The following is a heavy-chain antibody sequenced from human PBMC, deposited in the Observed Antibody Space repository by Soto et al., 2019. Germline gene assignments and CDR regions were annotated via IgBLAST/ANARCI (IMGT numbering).Heavy chain of an antibody. CDR3: ARSYGVGYSNPSCDD. CDR2: ISYDGSNK. V-gene: IGHV3-30-3*01. CDR1: GFTFSNYA. Sequence: GGSLRLSCAASGFTFSNYAMYWVRQAPGKGLEWVTLISYDGSNKYCADSVKGRFTISRDNSKNTFYLQMNSLRPEDTAVYYCARSYGVGYSNPSCDDWGQGALVTVSS. D-gene: IGHD4-4*01. J-gene: IGHJ4*02.